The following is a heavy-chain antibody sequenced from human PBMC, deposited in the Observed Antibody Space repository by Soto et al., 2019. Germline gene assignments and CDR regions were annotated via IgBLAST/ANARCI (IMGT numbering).Heavy chain of an antibody. CDR2: VYYSGSA. D-gene: IGHD1-26*01. CDR3: ARRPSGSYGQVDY. Sequence: QVLLQESGPGLVKPSETLSLTCTVSGDSISSHYWSWIRQPPGKGLEWIGSVYYSGSANYNPSLKSRVXXSXDXFKNPFSLKLNSVTAAETAVYFCARRPSGSYGQVDYWGQGTLVTVSS. J-gene: IGHJ4*02. CDR1: GDSISSHY. V-gene: IGHV4-59*08.